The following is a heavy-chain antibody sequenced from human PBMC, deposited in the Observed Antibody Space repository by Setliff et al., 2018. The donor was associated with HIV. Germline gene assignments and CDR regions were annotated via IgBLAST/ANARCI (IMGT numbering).Heavy chain of an antibody. CDR3: ARLRGSSTWYTGNWFDP. J-gene: IGHJ5*02. D-gene: IGHD6-13*01. Sequence: SETLSLTCTVSGDSINSGNSYWTWIRRHPGKGLEWIGNIFYSGSTCYNPSLKSRVTISVDTSKNQFSLRLSSVTAADTAVYYCARLRGSSTWYTGNWFDPWGQGTLVTVSS. V-gene: IGHV4-39*01. CDR2: IFYSGST. CDR1: GDSINSGNSY.